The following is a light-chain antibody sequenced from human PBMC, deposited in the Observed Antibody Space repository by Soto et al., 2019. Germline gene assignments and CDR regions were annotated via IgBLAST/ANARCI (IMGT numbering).Light chain of an antibody. CDR2: AAS. Sequence: DIQMTQSTSSLSPSVGDRVTITCRASQSISSYLNWYQQKPGKAPKLLIYAASSLQSGVPSRFSGSGSGTDCTLTISSLQPEDFATYYCQQSYSTPYTFGQGTKLEIK. CDR3: QQSYSTPYT. J-gene: IGKJ2*01. V-gene: IGKV1-39*01. CDR1: QSISSY.